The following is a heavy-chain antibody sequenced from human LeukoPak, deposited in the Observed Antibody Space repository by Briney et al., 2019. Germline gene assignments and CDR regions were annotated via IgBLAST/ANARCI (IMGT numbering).Heavy chain of an antibody. CDR2: IRYDGSNK. CDR1: GFTFSSYG. D-gene: IGHD3-22*01. J-gene: IGHJ4*02. V-gene: IGHV3-30*02. CDR3: AKVDYYDSSGQYYLDY. Sequence: GGSLRLSCAASGFTFSSYGMHWVRQAPGKGLEWVAFIRYDGSNKYYADSVKGRFTISRDNSKNTLYLQMNSLRAEDTAVYYCAKVDYYDSSGQYYLDYWGQGTLVTVSS.